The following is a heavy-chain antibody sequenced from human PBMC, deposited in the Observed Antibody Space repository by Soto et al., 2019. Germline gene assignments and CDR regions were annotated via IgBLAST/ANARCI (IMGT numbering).Heavy chain of an antibody. V-gene: IGHV3-30*03. Sequence: QVQLVESGGGVVQPGRSLRLSCEASGFPFSTYGMHWVREGPGKGLEWVAVISYDGSNKFYADSVKGRFTISRDNSKNTLYLQMNGLRPEDTALYYCVGGQYYFDYRGQGTLVTVSS. CDR2: ISYDGSNK. J-gene: IGHJ4*02. CDR1: GFPFSTYG. D-gene: IGHD3-10*01. CDR3: VGGQYYFDY.